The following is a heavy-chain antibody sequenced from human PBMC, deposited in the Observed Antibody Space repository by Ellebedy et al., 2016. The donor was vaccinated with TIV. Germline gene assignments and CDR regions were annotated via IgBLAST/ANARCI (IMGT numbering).Heavy chain of an antibody. CDR1: GFSFKTYG. CDR3: AKDGEADSIGYPTPDY. D-gene: IGHD3-22*01. J-gene: IGHJ4*02. Sequence: GESLKISXAASGFSFKTYGMHWVRQSPGKGLEWVALMSNDGSNKYYRDSVRGRFTISRDNSKNTLYLQMNSLRTEDTAVYYCAKDGEADSIGYPTPDYWGQGTLVTVSS. CDR2: MSNDGSNK. V-gene: IGHV3-30*18.